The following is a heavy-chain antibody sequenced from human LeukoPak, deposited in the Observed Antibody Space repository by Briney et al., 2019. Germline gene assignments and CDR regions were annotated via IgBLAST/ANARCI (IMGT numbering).Heavy chain of an antibody. Sequence: PGGSLRLSCAASGFTFSSYAMSWVRQAPGKGLEWVSYISSSGSTIYYADSVKGRFTISGDNAKNSLYLQMNSLRAEDTAVYYCAGIAAAGRRGWFDPWGQGTLVTVSS. V-gene: IGHV3-48*04. CDR1: GFTFSSYA. CDR2: ISSSGSTI. D-gene: IGHD6-13*01. CDR3: AGIAAAGRRGWFDP. J-gene: IGHJ5*02.